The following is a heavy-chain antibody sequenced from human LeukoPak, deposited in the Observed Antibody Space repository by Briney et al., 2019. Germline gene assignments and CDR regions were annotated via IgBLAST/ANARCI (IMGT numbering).Heavy chain of an antibody. D-gene: IGHD3-10*01. V-gene: IGHV4-59*08. CDR1: GGSFSSYY. CDR3: ATGSGSYYKPFDY. J-gene: IGHJ4*02. CDR2: IFYSGIT. Sequence: SETLSLTCAVYGGSFSSYYWSWIRQPPVKGLEWIGYIFYSGITNYNPSLPLKSRVTISVDTSKNQFSLKLSSVTAADTAVYYCATGSGSYYKPFDYWGQGTLVTVSS.